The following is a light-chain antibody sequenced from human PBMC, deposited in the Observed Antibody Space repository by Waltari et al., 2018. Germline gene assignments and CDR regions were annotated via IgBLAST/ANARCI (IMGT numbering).Light chain of an antibody. CDR3: QQYNYWPWT. CDR1: QSLNSA. J-gene: IGKJ1*01. V-gene: IGKV3D-15*01. CDR2: STS. Sequence: SCRASQSLNSAFAWYQQKPSQAPRLLIFSTSTRATGTPARFSGSGSGTEFTLTISSLQSEDFAIYYCQQYNYWPWTFGQGTRVEIK.